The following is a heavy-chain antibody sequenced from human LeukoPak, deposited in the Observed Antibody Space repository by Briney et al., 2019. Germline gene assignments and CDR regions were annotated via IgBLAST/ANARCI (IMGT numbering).Heavy chain of an antibody. D-gene: IGHD3-22*01. J-gene: IGHJ3*02. CDR1: GFTFSSYS. CDR2: ISSSSSTI. CDR3: ARNSPLKYYYDSSGYLRAFDI. Sequence: GGSLRLSCAASGFTFSSYSMNWVRQGPGKGLEWVPYISSSSSTIYYADSVKGRFTISRDNAKNSLYLQMNSLRAEDTAVYYCARNSPLKYYYDSSGYLRAFDIWGQGTMVTVSS. V-gene: IGHV3-48*01.